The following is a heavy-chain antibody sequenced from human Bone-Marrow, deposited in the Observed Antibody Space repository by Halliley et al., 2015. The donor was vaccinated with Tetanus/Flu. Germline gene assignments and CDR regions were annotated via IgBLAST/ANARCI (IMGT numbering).Heavy chain of an antibody. J-gene: IGHJ3*01. CDR2: VSTYNGNT. Sequence: VGWMGWVSTYNGNTKIPQKFPGRVAMTTDTSTSTAYMGLRSLRSDDTAVYYCARVFDGFDLWGQGTTVTVSS. V-gene: IGHV1-18*01. CDR3: ARVFDGFDL.